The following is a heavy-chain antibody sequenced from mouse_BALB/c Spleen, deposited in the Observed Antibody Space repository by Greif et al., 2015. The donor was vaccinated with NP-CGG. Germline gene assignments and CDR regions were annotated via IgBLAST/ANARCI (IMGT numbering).Heavy chain of an antibody. V-gene: IGHV1-7*01. CDR2: INPSTGYT. CDR1: GYTFTSYW. J-gene: IGHJ4*01. Sequence: VQLQQSGAELAKPGASVKMSCKASGYTFTSYWMHWVKQRPGQGLEWIGYINPSTGYTEYNQKFKDKATLTADKSSSTAYRQLSSLTSEYSAVYYCARSYDYDDYYAMDYWGQGTSVTVSS. D-gene: IGHD2-4*01. CDR3: ARSYDYDDYYAMDY.